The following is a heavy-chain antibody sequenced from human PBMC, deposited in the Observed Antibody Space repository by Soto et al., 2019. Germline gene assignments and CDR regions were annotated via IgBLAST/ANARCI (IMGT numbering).Heavy chain of an antibody. CDR1: GFTFSSYA. D-gene: IGHD2-2*01. CDR2: ISGGGGST. V-gene: IGHV3-23*01. Sequence: GGSLRLSCAASGFTFSSYAMSWVRQAPGKGLEWVSAISGGGGSTYYADSVRGRFTISRDNSRNTLFLQMNSLRAEDTAVYYCAKDLGVVPTAMPAYWGQGTLVTVSS. J-gene: IGHJ4*02. CDR3: AKDLGVVPTAMPAY.